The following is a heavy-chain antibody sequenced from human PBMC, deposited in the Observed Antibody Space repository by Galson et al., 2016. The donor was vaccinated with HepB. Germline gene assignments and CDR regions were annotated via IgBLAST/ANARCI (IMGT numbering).Heavy chain of an antibody. Sequence: SVKVSCKASGYTFTSYTLYWVRQAPGQRLEWMGWIIPGTGSTKYSQKFQDRVTITRDTSATTAYMELSSLKSEDTAVYYRARGGRAAAASFTYSGMDVWGQGTTVTVSS. J-gene: IGHJ6*02. V-gene: IGHV1-3*01. CDR3: ARGGRAAAASFTYSGMDV. D-gene: IGHD6-13*01. CDR1: GYTFTSYT. CDR2: IIPGTGST.